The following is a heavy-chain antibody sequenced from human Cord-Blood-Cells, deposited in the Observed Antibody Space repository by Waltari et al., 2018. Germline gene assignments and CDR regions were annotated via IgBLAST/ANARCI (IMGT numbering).Heavy chain of an antibody. D-gene: IGHD3-3*01. CDR3: ARSISDFWSGYYFAFDI. CDR1: GGSFRGYY. CDR2: INHSGST. J-gene: IGHJ3*02. Sequence: QVQLQQWGAGLLKPSETLSLTCAVYGGSFRGYYWSWLRQPPGKGLEWIGEINHSGSTNYNPSLKSRVTISVDTSKNQFSLKLSAVTAADTAVYYCARSISDFWSGYYFAFDIWGQGTMVTVSS. V-gene: IGHV4-34*01.